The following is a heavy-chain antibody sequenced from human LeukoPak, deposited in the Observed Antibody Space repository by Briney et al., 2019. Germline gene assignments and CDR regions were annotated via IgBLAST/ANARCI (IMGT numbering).Heavy chain of an antibody. J-gene: IGHJ4*02. CDR1: GFTFSSYS. V-gene: IGHV3-48*01. CDR2: ISSSSSTT. Sequence: GGSLRLSCTASGFTFSSYSMNWVRQAPGKGLEWVSYISSSSSTTYYADSVKGRFTISRDNAKNSLYLQMDSLRAEDTAVYYCARDIEWEPRAFDYWGQGTLVTVSS. D-gene: IGHD1-26*01. CDR3: ARDIEWEPRAFDY.